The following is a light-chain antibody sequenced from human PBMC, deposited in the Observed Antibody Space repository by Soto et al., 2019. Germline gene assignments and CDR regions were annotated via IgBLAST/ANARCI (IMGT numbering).Light chain of an antibody. CDR1: QSVSSY. J-gene: IGKJ3*01. Sequence: EIVLTQSPATLSLSPGARGPLSWRARQSVSSYLAWYQQKPGQAPRLLIYDASNRATGIPDRFSGSGSGTDFTLTISRLEPEDLAVYYCQHYGSLPFTFGPGTKVDI. CDR2: DAS. CDR3: QHYGSLPFT. V-gene: IGKV3-11*01.